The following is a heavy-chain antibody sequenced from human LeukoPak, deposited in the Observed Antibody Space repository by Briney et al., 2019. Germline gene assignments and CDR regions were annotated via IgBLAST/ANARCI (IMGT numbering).Heavy chain of an antibody. D-gene: IGHD6-19*01. CDR3: ARDLATVAGFDY. V-gene: IGHV3-66*01. Sequence: GGSLRLSCAASGFTVSSNYVSWVRQAPGKGLEWVSVIYTGGSTYYTDSVKGRFTISRDNSKNTLYLQMNSLRAEDTAVYYCARDLATVAGFDYWGQGTLVTVSS. J-gene: IGHJ4*02. CDR1: GFTVSSNY. CDR2: IYTGGST.